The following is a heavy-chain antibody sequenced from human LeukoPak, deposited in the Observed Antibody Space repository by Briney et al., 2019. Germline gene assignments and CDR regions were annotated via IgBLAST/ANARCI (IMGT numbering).Heavy chain of an antibody. CDR2: IRGSGGST. J-gene: IGHJ5*02. CDR3: AKSGVTTMVRGVIIA. Sequence: GGSLRLSCAGSGFTFTNYAMSWVRQAPRKGLEWVSAIRGSGGSTYYADSVMGRFTISRDNSKSTLYLQMNSLRAEDTAIYYCAKSGVTTMVRGVIIAWGQGTLAPVSS. CDR1: GFTFTNYA. D-gene: IGHD3-10*01. V-gene: IGHV3-23*01.